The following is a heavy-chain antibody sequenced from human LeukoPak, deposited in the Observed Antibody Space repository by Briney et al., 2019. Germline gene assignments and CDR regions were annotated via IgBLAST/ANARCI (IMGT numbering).Heavy chain of an antibody. D-gene: IGHD3-22*01. V-gene: IGHV4-39*07. CDR3: ARSGFFYYYYMDV. CDR1: GGSISSSSYY. CDR2: IYYSGST. Sequence: PSETLSLTCTVSGGSISSSSYYWGWIRQPPGKGLEWIGNIYYSGSTYYKSSLKSRVTISVDTSKNQFSLKLSSVTAADTAVYYCARSGFFYYYYMDVWGKGTTVTISS. J-gene: IGHJ6*03.